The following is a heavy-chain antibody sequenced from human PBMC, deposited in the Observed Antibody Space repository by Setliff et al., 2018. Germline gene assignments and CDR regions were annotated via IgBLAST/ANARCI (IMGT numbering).Heavy chain of an antibody. CDR2: VNPIGGGA. CDR1: GYIFAGYY. V-gene: IGHV1-2*02. CDR3: ARDLNRWFGEFAFDI. D-gene: IGHD3-10*01. J-gene: IGHJ3*02. Sequence: ASVKVSCKASGYIFAGYYMHWLRQTPGQGLEWMGYVNPIGGGATYAQKSQGRVTLTRDTSITTTYMELNSLRSDDTAIYYCARDLNRWFGEFAFDIWGQGTMVTVSS.